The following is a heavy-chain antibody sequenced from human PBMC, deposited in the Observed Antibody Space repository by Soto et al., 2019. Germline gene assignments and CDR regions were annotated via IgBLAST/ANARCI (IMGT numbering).Heavy chain of an antibody. Sequence: PGESLKISCQVSGYTFTIYWIGWVRQMPGKGLEWMGIICPRDSDTRYSPSFQGQVTISADQSINTAYLQWDSLKASDTAIYYCARQIYDYDTGPNFQYYFDSWGQGAPVTVSS. CDR3: ARQIYDYDTGPNFQYYFDS. CDR2: ICPRDSDT. J-gene: IGHJ4*02. CDR1: GYTFTIYW. V-gene: IGHV5-51*01. D-gene: IGHD3-22*01.